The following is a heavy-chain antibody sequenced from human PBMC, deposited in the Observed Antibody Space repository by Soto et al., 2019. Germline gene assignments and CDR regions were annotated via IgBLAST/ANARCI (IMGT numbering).Heavy chain of an antibody. J-gene: IGHJ4*02. CDR2: ISGSGDRT. CDR1: GFSFNIYA. D-gene: IGHD3-16*02. V-gene: IGHV3-23*01. CDR3: AKASTYEYVWGSFRYYFDH. Sequence: EVQLLESGGGLVQPGGSLRLSCAASGFSFNIYAMSWVRQAPGKGLEWVSGISGSGDRTHYVDSVKGRFTISRDNVKNTLYLQMTSLRAEDTAVYYCAKASTYEYVWGSFRYYFDHWGQGALVTVSS.